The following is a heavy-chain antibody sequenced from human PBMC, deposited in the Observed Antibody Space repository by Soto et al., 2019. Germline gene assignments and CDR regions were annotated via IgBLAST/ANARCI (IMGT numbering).Heavy chain of an antibody. CDR1: GFTFSSYG. D-gene: IGHD6-19*01. CDR2: ISYDGSNK. Sequence: SLRLSCAASGFTFSSYGMHWVRQAPGKGLEWVAVISYDGSNKYYADSVKGRFTISRDNSKNTLYLQMNSLRAEDTAVYYCAKDSGNYLYSSGWYNWFDPWGQGTLVTVSS. V-gene: IGHV3-30*18. CDR3: AKDSGNYLYSSGWYNWFDP. J-gene: IGHJ5*02.